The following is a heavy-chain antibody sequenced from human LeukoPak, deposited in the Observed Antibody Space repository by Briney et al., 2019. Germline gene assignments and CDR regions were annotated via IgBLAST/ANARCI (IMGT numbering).Heavy chain of an antibody. CDR1: GGTFSSYA. V-gene: IGHV1-69*13. CDR3: ARDGGRTGGKRPYYYYYMDV. CDR2: IIPIFGTA. D-gene: IGHD2-8*02. Sequence: ASVKVSCKASGGTFSSYAISWVRQAPGQGLEWMGGIIPIFGTANYAQKFQGRVTITADESTSTAYMELSSLRSEDTAVYYCARDGGRTGGKRPYYYYYMDVWGKGTTVTVSS. J-gene: IGHJ6*03.